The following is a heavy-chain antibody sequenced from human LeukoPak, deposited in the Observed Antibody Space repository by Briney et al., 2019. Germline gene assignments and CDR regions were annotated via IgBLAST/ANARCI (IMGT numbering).Heavy chain of an antibody. D-gene: IGHD3-9*01. CDR2: INPSGTST. CDR1: GNTFTSHY. V-gene: IGHV1-46*01. J-gene: IGHJ5*02. Sequence: ASVTVSCTASGNTFTSHYIHWVRQAPGQGLEWMGIINPSGTSTSYAQTFQGRVTMTRDTSTGTVYMELSSLTSEDTAAYYCARGLTGYYNNWFDLWGQGTLVTVSS. CDR3: ARGLTGYYNNWFDL.